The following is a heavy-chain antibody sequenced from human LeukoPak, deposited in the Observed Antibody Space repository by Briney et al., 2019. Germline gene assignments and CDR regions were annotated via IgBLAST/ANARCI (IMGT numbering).Heavy chain of an antibody. CDR1: GFTFCSYA. CDR2: VSDYSAAT. CDR3: AKARGDSGSLRRSFDH. Sequence: GGSLRLSCAASGFTFCSYAMSWVRQAPGKGLEGFSLVSDYSAATYYADSVKGRFTISRYNTRNTLYLQMSSLRADATAVLYCAKARGDSGSLRRSFDHWGEGTLVAASS. V-gene: IGHV3-23*01. D-gene: IGHD3-10*01. J-gene: IGHJ4*02.